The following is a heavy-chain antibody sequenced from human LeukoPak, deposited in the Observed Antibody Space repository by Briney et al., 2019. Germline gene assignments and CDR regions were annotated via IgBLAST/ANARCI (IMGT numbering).Heavy chain of an antibody. CDR3: AELGITMIGGV. CDR1: GFTFSSYW. D-gene: IGHD3-10*02. J-gene: IGHJ6*04. V-gene: IGHV3-74*01. CDR2: INSDGKTT. Sequence: GGSLRLSCAASGFTFSSYWMHWVRQAPGKGLVWVSHINSDGKTTNHADSVKGRFTISRDNAKNTLYLQMNSLRAEDTAVYYCAELGITMIGGVWGKGTTVTISS.